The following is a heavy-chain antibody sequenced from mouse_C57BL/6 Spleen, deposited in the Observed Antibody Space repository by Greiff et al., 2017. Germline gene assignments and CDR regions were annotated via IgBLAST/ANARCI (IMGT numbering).Heavy chain of an antibody. V-gene: IGHV1-81*01. Sequence: QVQLQQSGAELARPGASVKLSCKASGYTFTSYGISWVKQRTGQGLEWIGEIYPRSGNTYYNEKFKGKATLTADKSSSTAYMELRSLTSEDSAVYFCARERVWDYDYDVYAMDYWGQGTSVTVSS. CDR3: ARERVWDYDYDVYAMDY. CDR1: GYTFTSYG. J-gene: IGHJ4*01. CDR2: IYPRSGNT. D-gene: IGHD2-4*01.